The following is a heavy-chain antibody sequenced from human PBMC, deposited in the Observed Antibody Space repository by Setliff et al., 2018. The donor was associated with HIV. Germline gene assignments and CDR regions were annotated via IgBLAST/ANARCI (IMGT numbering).Heavy chain of an antibody. V-gene: IGHV1-8*02. D-gene: IGHD6-13*01. CDR1: GYAFATYD. J-gene: IGHJ4*02. CDR2: MNPYSGNT. Sequence: GASVKVSCKPSGYAFATYDINWVRQAAGQGLEWMGWMNPYSGNTGYAQKFQGRVTMTRHTSTSTAYMQLSSLRSEDTAVYYCARGQHSSTWGALFDYWGQGTLVTVSS. CDR3: ARGQHSSTWGALFDY.